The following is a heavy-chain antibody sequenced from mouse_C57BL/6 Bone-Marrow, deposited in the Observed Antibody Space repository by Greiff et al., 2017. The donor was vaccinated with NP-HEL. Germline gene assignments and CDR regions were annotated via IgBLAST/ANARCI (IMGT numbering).Heavy chain of an antibody. CDR2: IDPSDSYT. Sequence: QVQLQQPGAELVRPGTSVKLSCKASGYTFTSYWMHWVKQRPGQGLEWIGVIDPSDSYTNYNQKFKGKATLTVDTSSSTAYMQLSSLTSEDSAVYCCARWLLPYYFDYWGQGTTLTVSS. V-gene: IGHV1-59*01. CDR1: GYTFTSYW. CDR3: ARWLLPYYFDY. J-gene: IGHJ2*01. D-gene: IGHD2-3*01.